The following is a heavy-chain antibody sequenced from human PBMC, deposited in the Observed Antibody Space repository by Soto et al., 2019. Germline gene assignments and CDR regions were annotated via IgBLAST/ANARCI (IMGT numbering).Heavy chain of an antibody. CDR2: IFPSDSDT. V-gene: IGHV5-51*01. CDR3: ARKDKSGYFNWFDP. D-gene: IGHD3-22*01. J-gene: IGHJ5*02. CDR1: GYKFTSSW. Sequence: GESLKISCRTSGYKFTSSWIAWVRQMPGKGLEWMGIIFPSDSDTRYSPSFQVQVTISADRSTSTVFLQWASLKASDTAVYFCARKDKSGYFNWFDPWGQGTQVTVSS.